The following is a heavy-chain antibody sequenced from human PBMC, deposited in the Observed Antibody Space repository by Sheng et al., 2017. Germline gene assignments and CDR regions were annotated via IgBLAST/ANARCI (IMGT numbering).Heavy chain of an antibody. Sequence: QLQLVESVGGLVKPGGSLRLSCAASGFTFSDYYMSWVRQAPGKGLEWVSTISSGSAYTNYADSVRGRITVSRDNAKNSLFLQMDSLRAEDTAVYYCARPVRRTSDDFWGQGTPVTVSS. D-gene: IGHD2-2*01. CDR2: ISSGSAYT. CDR1: GFTFSDYY. V-gene: IGHV3-11*06. J-gene: IGHJ4*02. CDR3: ARPVRRTSDDF.